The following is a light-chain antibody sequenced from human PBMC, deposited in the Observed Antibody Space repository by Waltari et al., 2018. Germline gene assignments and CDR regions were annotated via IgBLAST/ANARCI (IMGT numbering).Light chain of an antibody. CDR3: QQRRDWPLT. CDR2: DTS. V-gene: IGKV3-11*01. CDR1: QIVTNY. Sequence: DIVLTQSPAILSLSPGERASLSCRTSQIVTNYLAWYQQKPGQAPRLLIYDTSNRATGIPARFSGSGFGTDFTLTISSLEPEDFAVYYCQQRRDWPLTFGGGTKVEIK. J-gene: IGKJ4*01.